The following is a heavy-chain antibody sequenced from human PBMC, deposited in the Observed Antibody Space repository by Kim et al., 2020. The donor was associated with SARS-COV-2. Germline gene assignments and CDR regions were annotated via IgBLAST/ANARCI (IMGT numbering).Heavy chain of an antibody. J-gene: IGHJ6*02. V-gene: IGHV3-23*01. D-gene: IGHD6-13*01. CDR2: ISGSGGST. CDR3: AKDLLIQQLRYYYYGMDV. CDR1: GFTFSSYA. Sequence: GGSLRLSCAASGFTFSSYAMSWVRQAPGKGLEWVSAISGSGGSTYYADSVKGRFTISRDNSKNTLYLQMNSLRAEDTAVYYCAKDLLIQQLRYYYYGMDVWGQGTTVTVSS.